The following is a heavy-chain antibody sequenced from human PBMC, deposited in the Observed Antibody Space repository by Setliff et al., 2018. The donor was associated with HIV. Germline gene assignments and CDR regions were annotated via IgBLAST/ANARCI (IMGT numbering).Heavy chain of an antibody. Sequence: GGSLRLSCAASGFTFSSYAMSWVRQAPGKGLEWVSAISGSGGSTYYADSVKGRFTISRDNSKNTLYLQMNSLRAEDTAVYYCAKDSTSHTQHTDYMDVWGTGTTVTVSS. CDR2: ISGSGGST. J-gene: IGHJ6*03. CDR1: GFTFSSYA. CDR3: AKDSTSHTQHTDYMDV. V-gene: IGHV3-23*01.